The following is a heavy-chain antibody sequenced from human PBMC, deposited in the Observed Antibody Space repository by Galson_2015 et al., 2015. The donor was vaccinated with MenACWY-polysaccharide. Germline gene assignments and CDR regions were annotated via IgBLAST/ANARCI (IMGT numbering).Heavy chain of an antibody. CDR2: IYWDGDK. V-gene: IGHV2-5*02. D-gene: IGHD2-2*01. J-gene: IGHJ4*02. CDR1: GFSLSTSGVG. Sequence: PALVKPTQTLTLTCTFSGFSLSTSGVGVGWIRQPPGKALEWLALIYWDGDKRYSPSLKSRLTITKDTSKNQVVLTMTNMDHVDTATYYCAHSGDYCSSTSCPKYFDSWGQGTLVTVSS. CDR3: AHSGDYCSSTSCPKYFDS.